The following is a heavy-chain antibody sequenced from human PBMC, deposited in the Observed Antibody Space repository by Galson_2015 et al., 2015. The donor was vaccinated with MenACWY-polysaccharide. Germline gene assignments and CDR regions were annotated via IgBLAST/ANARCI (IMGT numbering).Heavy chain of an antibody. D-gene: IGHD5-18*01. V-gene: IGHV3-48*03. CDR3: ARDRGSYDAYDI. CDR2: ISGGGAMI. J-gene: IGHJ3*02. Sequence: SLRLSCAASGFTFSTYEMNWVRQSPEKGLQWIAYISGGGAMIHYADSVKGRFTLSRDNAKDSLYLEMNSLTAEDTGLYCCARDRGSYDAYDIWGQGTVVTVSS. CDR1: GFTFSTYE.